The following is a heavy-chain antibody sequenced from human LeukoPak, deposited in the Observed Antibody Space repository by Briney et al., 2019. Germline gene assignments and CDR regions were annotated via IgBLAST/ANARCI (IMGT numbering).Heavy chain of an antibody. Sequence: SETLSLTCTVSGGSISSYYWSWIRQPPGKRLEWIGYIYYSGSTNYNPSLKSRVTISVDTSKNQFSLKLSSVTAADTAVYYCARGLRWSNLDYWGQGTLVTVSS. CDR2: IYYSGST. D-gene: IGHD4-23*01. V-gene: IGHV4-59*01. J-gene: IGHJ4*02. CDR3: ARGLRWSNLDY. CDR1: GGSISSYY.